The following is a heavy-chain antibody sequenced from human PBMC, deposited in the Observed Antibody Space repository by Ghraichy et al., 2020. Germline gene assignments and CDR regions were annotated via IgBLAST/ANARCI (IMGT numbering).Heavy chain of an antibody. D-gene: IGHD6-13*01. CDR3: ARSHGSSWRNYYYYYGMDV. CDR2: INPNSGGT. Sequence: ASVKVSCKASGYTFTGYYMHWVRQAPGQGLEWMGWINPNSGGTNYAQRFQGWVTMTRDTSSSTAYMELNRLRSDDAVVYYCARSHGSSWRNYYYYYGMDVWGQGTTVTVSS. CDR1: GYTFTGYY. J-gene: IGHJ6*02. V-gene: IGHV1-2*04.